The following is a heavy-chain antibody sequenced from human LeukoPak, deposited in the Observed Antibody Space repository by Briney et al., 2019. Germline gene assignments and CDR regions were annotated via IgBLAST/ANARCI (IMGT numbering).Heavy chain of an antibody. J-gene: IGHJ4*02. CDR2: FSGGGDS. V-gene: IGHV3-23*01. CDR3: GKEVERHFDLKY. CDR1: GFTSGIYA. Sequence: PGGSLRLSCAASGFTSGIYAVSWDRQAPGKGLEWVSAFSGGGDSYYADSVKGRFTISRDNSKKILYLQMNSLRAEDTAVYYCGKEVERHFDLKYWGQGTLVTVSS.